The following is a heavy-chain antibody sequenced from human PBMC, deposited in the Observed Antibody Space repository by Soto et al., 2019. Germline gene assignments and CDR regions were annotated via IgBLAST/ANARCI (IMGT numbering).Heavy chain of an antibody. D-gene: IGHD3-22*01. CDR1: GGSISSYY. J-gene: IGHJ6*02. V-gene: IGHV4-4*07. CDR3: ARDTYYYDTSGPHGNYYYGMDV. Sequence: TLSLTCTFSGGSISSYYWSWIRQPAGKGLEWIGRIYTSGSTNYNPSLKSRVTMSVDTSKNQFSLKLSSVTAADTAVYYCARDTYYYDTSGPHGNYYYGMDVWGQGTTVSV. CDR2: IYTSGST.